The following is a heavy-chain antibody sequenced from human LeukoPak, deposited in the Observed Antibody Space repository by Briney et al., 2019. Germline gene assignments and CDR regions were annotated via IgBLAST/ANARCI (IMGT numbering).Heavy chain of an antibody. CDR1: GFTFSSYS. J-gene: IGHJ4*02. CDR2: VSNSGSSI. Sequence: PGGSLRLSCAASGFTFSSYSMNWVRQAPGKGLEWVSSVSNSGSSIYYADSVKGRFTISRDNAKNSLYLLMNSLRAEDTAVYYCAKSFWWFGEFSPFDYWGQGTLLTVSS. CDR3: AKSFWWFGEFSPFDY. D-gene: IGHD3-10*01. V-gene: IGHV3-21*01.